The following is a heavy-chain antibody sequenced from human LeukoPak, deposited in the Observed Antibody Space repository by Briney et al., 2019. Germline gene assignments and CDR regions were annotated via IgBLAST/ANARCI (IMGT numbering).Heavy chain of an antibody. J-gene: IGHJ6*03. CDR3: ARVPSWDYYYYMDV. CDR2: IYSGGST. D-gene: IGHD3-16*01. CDR1: GFTVSSNY. Sequence: AGESLRLSCAASGFTVSSNYMSWVPQAPGKGLEWVSVIYSGGSTYYADSVKGRFTISRDNSKNTLYLQMNSLRAEDTAVYYCARVPSWDYYYYMDVWGKGTTVTVSS. V-gene: IGHV3-53*01.